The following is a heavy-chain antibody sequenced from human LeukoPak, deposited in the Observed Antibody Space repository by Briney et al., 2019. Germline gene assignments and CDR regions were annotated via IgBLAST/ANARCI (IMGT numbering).Heavy chain of an antibody. CDR1: GGSISSSRYY. J-gene: IGHJ5*02. V-gene: IGHV4-39*01. Sequence: SETLSLTCTVSGGSISSSRYYWGWIRQPPGKGLEWIGIVYSSGNTFYSPSLKSRVTIFVDTSKNQFSLNLSSVTAADTAIYYCAAGLGRSFTMVRGITWFDPWGQGTLVTVSS. D-gene: IGHD3-10*01. CDR2: VYSSGNT. CDR3: AAGLGRSFTMVRGITWFDP.